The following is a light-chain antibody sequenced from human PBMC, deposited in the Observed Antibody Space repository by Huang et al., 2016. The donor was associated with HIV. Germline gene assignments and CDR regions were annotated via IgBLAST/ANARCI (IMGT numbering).Light chain of an antibody. V-gene: IGKV4-1*01. Sequence: DIVMTQSPDSLAVSLGERATINCKSSQSVLYSSNNKNYLAWYQQKPGQPPKLLIYWTSARKSGVPDRISGSGSGTDFTLTISSLQAEDVAVYYCQQYHSIPLTFGGGTKVEIK. J-gene: IGKJ4*01. CDR3: QQYHSIPLT. CDR1: QSVLYSSNNKNY. CDR2: WTS.